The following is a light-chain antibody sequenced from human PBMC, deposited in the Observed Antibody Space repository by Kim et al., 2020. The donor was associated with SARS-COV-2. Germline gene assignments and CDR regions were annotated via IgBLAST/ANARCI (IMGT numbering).Light chain of an antibody. CDR2: GAS. CDR3: QQYSRSPLT. V-gene: IGKV3-20*01. Sequence: CPGERATLSCRASQSVSNNYLAWYQQKPGQAPRLVIYGASSRAAGIPDRFSGSGSGTDFTLTISRLEPEDFAVYYCQQYSRSPLTFGGGTKVDIK. CDR1: QSVSNNY. J-gene: IGKJ4*01.